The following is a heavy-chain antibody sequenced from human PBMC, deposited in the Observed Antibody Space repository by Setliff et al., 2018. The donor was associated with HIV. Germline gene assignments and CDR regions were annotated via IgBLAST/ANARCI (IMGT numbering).Heavy chain of an antibody. CDR2: RYYSGST. CDR3: ARADIYGYVDF. CDR1: GGSFSDYY. D-gene: IGHD5-18*01. V-gene: IGHV4-34*01. J-gene: IGHJ4*02. Sequence: PSETLSLTCAVYGGSFSDYYWGWIRQPPGKGLEWIASRYYSGSTYYNPSLKSRVTISADTSKKHFSLKLSSVTAADTAMYYCARADIYGYVDFWGQGTLVTVSS.